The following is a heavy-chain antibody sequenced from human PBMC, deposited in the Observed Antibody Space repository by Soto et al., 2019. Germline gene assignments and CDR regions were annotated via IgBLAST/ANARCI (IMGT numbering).Heavy chain of an antibody. Sequence: SETLSLTCAVSGVSISSGNWWTWVRQSPQRGLEYIGEIFHDGTANYYPSFERRVAISVDTSKNQFSLKLTSVTAADTAIYFCARLVYDTRLNYMYFDFWGKGTLV. V-gene: IGHV4-4*02. J-gene: IGHJ4*02. CDR3: ARLVYDTRLNYMYFDF. CDR2: IFHDGTA. D-gene: IGHD3-10*01. CDR1: GVSISSGNW.